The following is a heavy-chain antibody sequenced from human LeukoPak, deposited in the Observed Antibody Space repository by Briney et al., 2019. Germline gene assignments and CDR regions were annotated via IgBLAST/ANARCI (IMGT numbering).Heavy chain of an antibody. J-gene: IGHJ6*04. CDR1: GFTFRSYE. V-gene: IGHV3-48*03. D-gene: IGHD3-10*02. CDR3: AELGITMIGGV. Sequence: PGGSLRLSCAASGFTFRSYEMNWVRQAPGKGLEGVSYVSSSGSTIYYADSVKGRFTISRDSAKNSLYLQMNSLRAEDTAVYYCAELGITMIGGVWGKGTTVTISS. CDR2: VSSSGSTI.